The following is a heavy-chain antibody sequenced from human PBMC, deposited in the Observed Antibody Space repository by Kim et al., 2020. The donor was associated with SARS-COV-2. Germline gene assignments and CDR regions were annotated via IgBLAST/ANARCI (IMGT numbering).Heavy chain of an antibody. Sequence: QKFQGRVTMTRDTSISTAYMELSRLRSDDTAVYYCARVERVTTVTSTFDYWGQGTLVTVSS. D-gene: IGHD4-17*01. CDR3: ARVERVTTVTSTFDY. V-gene: IGHV1-2*02. J-gene: IGHJ4*02.